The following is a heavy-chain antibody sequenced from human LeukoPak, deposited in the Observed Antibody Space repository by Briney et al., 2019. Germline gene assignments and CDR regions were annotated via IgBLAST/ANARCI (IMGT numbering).Heavy chain of an antibody. CDR1: GGSFSGYY. V-gene: IGHV4-34*01. CDR2: INHSGST. J-gene: IGHJ4*02. Sequence: SETLSLICAVYGGSFSGYYWSWIRQPPGKGLEWIGEINHSGSTNYNPSLKSRVTISVDTSKNQFSLKLSSVTAADTAVYYCARGRGNYYGSGSPWGYWGQGTLVTVSS. CDR3: ARGRGNYYGSGSPWGY. D-gene: IGHD3-10*01.